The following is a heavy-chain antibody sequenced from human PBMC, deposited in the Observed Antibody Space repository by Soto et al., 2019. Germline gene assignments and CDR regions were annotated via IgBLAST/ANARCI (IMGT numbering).Heavy chain of an antibody. J-gene: IGHJ3*02. CDR2: FIPMFGTA. V-gene: IGHV1-69*01. CDR3: ARDRSGPGNWNYDTFDI. D-gene: IGHD1-7*01. CDR1: GGTFSSLG. Sequence: QVQLVQSGAEVKKPGSSVKVSCKASGGTFSSLGISWVRQGPRQGLEWLAGFIPMFGTANYPQKFQGRVTLSANDSTSTAYMELSSLTSEDTAVYFCARDRSGPGNWNYDTFDIWGQGTMVTVSS.